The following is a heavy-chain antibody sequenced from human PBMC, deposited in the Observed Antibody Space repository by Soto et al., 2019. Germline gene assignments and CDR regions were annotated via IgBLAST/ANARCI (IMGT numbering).Heavy chain of an antibody. D-gene: IGHD4-17*01. J-gene: IGHJ3*02. CDR2: IIPIFGKA. Sequence: QVQLVQSGAEVKKPGSSVKVSCKSSGGTFSIYAISWVRQAPGQGLEWMGGIIPIFGKANYAQKFQGRVTITADESTSTSYMELSSLRAEDTAVYYCASALDYANAFDIWGQGTMVTVSS. V-gene: IGHV1-69*12. CDR1: GGTFSIYA. CDR3: ASALDYANAFDI.